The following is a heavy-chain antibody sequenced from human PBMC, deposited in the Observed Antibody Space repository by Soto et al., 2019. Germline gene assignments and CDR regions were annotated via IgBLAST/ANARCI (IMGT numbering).Heavy chain of an antibody. CDR1: GGSISSRSYY. CDR2: IYYSGST. V-gene: IGHV4-39*01. J-gene: IGHJ6*02. D-gene: IGHD5-18*01. Sequence: SETLSLTCTVSGGSISSRSYYWGWIRQPPGKGLEWIGSIYYSGSTYYNPSLKSRVTISVDTSKNQFSLKLSSVTAADTAVYYCACIFSGGYGYGFYYYGMDVWGQGTTVTVS. CDR3: ACIFSGGYGYGFYYYGMDV.